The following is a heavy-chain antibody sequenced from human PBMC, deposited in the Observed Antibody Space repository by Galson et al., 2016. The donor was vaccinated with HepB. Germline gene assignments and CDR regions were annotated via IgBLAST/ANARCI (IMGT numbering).Heavy chain of an antibody. J-gene: IGHJ6*03. CDR3: ARGDNPDYGDYASAYYYMDV. CDR1: GGSLNPYY. CDR2: INHSGST. D-gene: IGHD4-17*01. V-gene: IGHV4-34*01. Sequence: SETLSLTCTVYGGSLNPYYWSWIRQPPGKGLEWIGEINHSGSTNYNPSLKSRVTISVDTSKNQFSLKLRSVTAPDTTVYYCARGDNPDYGDYASAYYYMDVWGKGTTVTVSS.